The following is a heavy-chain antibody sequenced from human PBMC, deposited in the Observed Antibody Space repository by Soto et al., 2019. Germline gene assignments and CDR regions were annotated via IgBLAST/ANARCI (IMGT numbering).Heavy chain of an antibody. J-gene: IGHJ4*02. CDR3: AKEYSGYDHIDY. CDR1: GFTFSSYD. CDR2: ISYDGSNK. V-gene: IGHV3-30*18. Sequence: GGSLGLSCAASGFTFSSYDMHWVRQAPGKGLEWVAVISYDGSNKYYADSVKGRLTISRDNSKSTLYLQMNSLRAEDTAVYYCAKEYSGYDHIDYWGQGTLVSVSS. D-gene: IGHD5-12*01.